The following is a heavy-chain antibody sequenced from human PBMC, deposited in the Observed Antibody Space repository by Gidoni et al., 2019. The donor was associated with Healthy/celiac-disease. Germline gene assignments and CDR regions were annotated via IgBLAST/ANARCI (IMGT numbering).Heavy chain of an antibody. Sequence: EVQLLESGVGLVQPGGSLSLSCSASGFTFITYALSWVRQAPGKGLEWVSAISGSGGSTYYADSVKGRFTISRDNSKNTRYLQMNSLRAEDTAVYYCAKDPPGIAVAGTGVYFDYWGQGTLVTVSS. CDR1: GFTFITYA. CDR2: ISGSGGST. CDR3: AKDPPGIAVAGTGVYFDY. V-gene: IGHV3-23*01. J-gene: IGHJ4*02. D-gene: IGHD6-19*01.